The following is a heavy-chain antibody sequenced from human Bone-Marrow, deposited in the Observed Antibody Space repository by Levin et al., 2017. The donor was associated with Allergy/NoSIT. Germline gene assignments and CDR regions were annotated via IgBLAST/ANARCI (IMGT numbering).Heavy chain of an antibody. V-gene: IGHV1-18*01. CDR1: GYTFTSYG. Sequence: GASVKVSCKASGYTFTSYGISWVRQAPGQGLEWMGWISAYNGNTNYAQKLQGRVTMTTDTSTSTAYMELRSLRSDDTAVYYCARGRCSSTSCYVYGMDVWGQGTTVTVSS. CDR2: ISAYNGNT. D-gene: IGHD2-2*01. CDR3: ARGRCSSTSCYVYGMDV. J-gene: IGHJ6*02.